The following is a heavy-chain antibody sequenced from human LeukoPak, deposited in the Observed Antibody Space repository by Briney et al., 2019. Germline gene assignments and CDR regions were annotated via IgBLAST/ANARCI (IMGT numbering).Heavy chain of an antibody. CDR1: GGSISSYY. D-gene: IGHD1-7*01. J-gene: IGHJ6*02. Sequence: SETLSLTCTVSGGSISSYYWSWIRQPPGKGLEWIRYIYYSGSTNYNPSLKSRVTISVDTSKNQFSLKLSSVTAADTAVYYCARDTRLGTGTTYYYYGMDVWGQGTTVTVSS. V-gene: IGHV4-59*01. CDR3: ARDTRLGTGTTYYYYGMDV. CDR2: IYYSGST.